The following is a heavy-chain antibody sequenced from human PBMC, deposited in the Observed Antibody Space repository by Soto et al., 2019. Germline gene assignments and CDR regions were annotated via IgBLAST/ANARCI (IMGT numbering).Heavy chain of an antibody. CDR1: GYTLTELA. Sequence: QVQLVQSGAEVKKPGASVKVSCKVSGYTLTELAMHWVRQAPGKGLEWMGGFDPEDGETIYAQKFQGRVTMTEDTSTDTGYMELSRLKSEDTAVYDCASGDGGGDSYYAYWGQGTLVIVSS. D-gene: IGHD3-16*01. J-gene: IGHJ4*02. CDR2: FDPEDGET. V-gene: IGHV1-24*01. CDR3: ASGDGGGDSYYAY.